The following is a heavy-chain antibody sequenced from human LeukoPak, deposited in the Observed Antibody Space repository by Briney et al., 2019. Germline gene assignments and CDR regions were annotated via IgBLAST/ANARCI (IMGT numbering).Heavy chain of an antibody. D-gene: IGHD3-10*02. J-gene: IGHJ6*02. Sequence: GGSLRLSCAASGFTFSSYTMHWVRQAPGKGLEWVAVIWDDGSDKYYADSVKGRFTISRDNSKNTLYLRVNSLRAEDTALYYCARDLHYYVAMDVWGQGTTVTVSS. CDR3: ARDLHYYVAMDV. V-gene: IGHV3-33*01. CDR1: GFTFSSYT. CDR2: IWDDGSDK.